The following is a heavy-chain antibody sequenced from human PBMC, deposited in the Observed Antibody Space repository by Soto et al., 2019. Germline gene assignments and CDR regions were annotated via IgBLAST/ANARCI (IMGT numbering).Heavy chain of an antibody. V-gene: IGHV3-30*18. J-gene: IGHJ5*02. CDR1: GFTFSSYG. CDR2: ISYDGSNK. CDR3: AKDNRAHWFDP. Sequence: QVQLVESGGGVVQPGRSLRLSCAASGFTFSSYGMHWVRQAPGKGLEWVAVISYDGSNKYYADSVKGRFTISRDNSKNTLYLQMNSLRAEDTAVYYCAKDNRAHWFDPWGQGTLVPVSS.